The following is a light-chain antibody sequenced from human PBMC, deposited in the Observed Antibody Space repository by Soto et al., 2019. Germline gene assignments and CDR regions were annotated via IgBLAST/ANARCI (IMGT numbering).Light chain of an antibody. CDR3: SSYAXSNCDV. CDR1: NSDVGGYNY. Sequence: QSALTQPPSASGSPGQSVTISCTGTNSDVGGYNYVSWYQQYPGKAPRLIIYEVSERPSGVPDRFSGSKSGNTASLTVSGLQTAXEXXYYCSSYAXSNCDVFGTGTKLTVL. J-gene: IGLJ1*01. CDR2: EVS. V-gene: IGLV2-8*01.